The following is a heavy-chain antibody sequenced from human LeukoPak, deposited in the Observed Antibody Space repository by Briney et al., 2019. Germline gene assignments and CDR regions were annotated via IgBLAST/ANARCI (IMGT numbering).Heavy chain of an antibody. Sequence: GGSLRLSCAASGFTFSSYEMNWVRQAPGKGLEWVSSISPSGGGTVYADSVKGRVTVSRDNSKNTLYLQMNGLRAEDTAVYSCAKNLMGGDAFSWYFDLWGRGTLVTVSS. D-gene: IGHD2-21*01. J-gene: IGHJ2*01. CDR1: GFTFSSYE. CDR2: ISPSGGGT. CDR3: AKNLMGGDAFSWYFDL. V-gene: IGHV3-23*01.